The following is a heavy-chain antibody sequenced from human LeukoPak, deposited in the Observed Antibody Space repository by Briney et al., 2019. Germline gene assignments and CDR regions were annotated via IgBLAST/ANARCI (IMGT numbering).Heavy chain of an antibody. Sequence: GGSLRLSCTVSGFTVSSNSMSWVRQAPGKGLEWVSFIYSDNTHYSDSVKGRFTISRENSKNTLYLQMNSLRAEDTAVYYCAKDSAKKYDDYWGQGTLVTVSS. CDR3: AKDSAKKYDDY. CDR1: GFTVSSNS. D-gene: IGHD2/OR15-2a*01. J-gene: IGHJ4*02. CDR2: IYSDNT. V-gene: IGHV3-53*01.